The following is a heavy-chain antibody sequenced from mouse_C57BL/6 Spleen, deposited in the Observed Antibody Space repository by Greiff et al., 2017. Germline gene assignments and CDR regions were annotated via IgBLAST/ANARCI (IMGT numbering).Heavy chain of an antibody. J-gene: IGHJ2*01. Sequence: EVKLQESGGGLVQPGGSLSLSCAASGFTFTDYYMSWVRQPPGKALEWLGFIRNKANGYTTEYSASVKGRFTISRDNSQSILYLQMNALRAEDSATYYCARSLYDGYFDYWGQGTTLTVSS. CDR2: IRNKANGYTT. CDR3: ARSLYDGYFDY. D-gene: IGHD2-3*01. V-gene: IGHV7-3*01. CDR1: GFTFTDYY.